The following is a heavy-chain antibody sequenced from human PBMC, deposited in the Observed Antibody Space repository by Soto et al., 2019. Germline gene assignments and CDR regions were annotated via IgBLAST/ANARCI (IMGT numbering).Heavy chain of an antibody. CDR2: FDPEDGET. CDR3: ATLYCSGGSCYHDY. Sequence: VKVSCKVSGYTLTELSMHWVRQAPGKGLEWMGGFDPEDGETIYAQKFQGRVTMTEDTSTDTAYMELSSLRSEDTAVYYCATLYCSGGSCYHDYWGQGTLVTVSS. V-gene: IGHV1-24*01. CDR1: GYTLTELS. D-gene: IGHD2-15*01. J-gene: IGHJ4*02.